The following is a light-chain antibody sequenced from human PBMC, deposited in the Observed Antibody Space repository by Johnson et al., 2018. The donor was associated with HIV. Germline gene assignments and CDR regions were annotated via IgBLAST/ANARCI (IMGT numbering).Light chain of an antibody. CDR1: SSNIGNNY. V-gene: IGLV1-51*02. CDR3: ETWDSSLSAL. CDR2: ENN. J-gene: IGLJ1*01. Sequence: QSVLTQPPSVSAAPGQKVTISCSGSSSNIGNNYVSWYRQLPGTAPKLLIYENNKRPSGIPDRFSGSKSGTSATLGITGLQTGDEADYYCETWDSSLSALFGTGTKVTVL.